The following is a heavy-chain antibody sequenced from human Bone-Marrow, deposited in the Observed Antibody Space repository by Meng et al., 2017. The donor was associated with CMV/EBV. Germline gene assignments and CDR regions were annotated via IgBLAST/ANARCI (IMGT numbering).Heavy chain of an antibody. CDR2: IHYSGST. CDR3: ARDRNCGGDCGFDY. J-gene: IGHJ4*02. Sequence: SGGSGSSGSYYWSWIRQPPGKGLEWIGYIHYSGSTNYNPSLKSRVTISVDTSKNQFSLKLSSVTAADTAVYYCARDRNCGGDCGFDYWGQGTLVTVSS. V-gene: IGHV4-61*01. CDR1: GGSGSSGSYY. D-gene: IGHD2-21*01.